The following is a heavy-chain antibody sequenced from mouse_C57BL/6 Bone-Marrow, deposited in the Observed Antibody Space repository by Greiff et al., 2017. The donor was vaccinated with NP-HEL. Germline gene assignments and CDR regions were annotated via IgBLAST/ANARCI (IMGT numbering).Heavy chain of an antibody. CDR2: INPNNGGT. CDR1: GYTFTDYN. V-gene: IGHV1-18*01. J-gene: IGHJ2*01. CDR3: ARRRRDYFDY. D-gene: IGHD2-12*01. Sequence: EVQLQQSGPELVKPGASVKIPCKASGYTFTDYNMDWVKQSHGKSLEWIGDINPNNGGTIYTQKFKGKATLTVDKSSSTAYMELRSLTSEDTAVYYCARRRRDYFDYWGQGTTLTVSS.